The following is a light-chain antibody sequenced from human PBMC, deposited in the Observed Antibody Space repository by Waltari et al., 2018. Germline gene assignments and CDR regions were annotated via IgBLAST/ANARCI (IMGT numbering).Light chain of an antibody. Sequence: QSALTQPASVSGSPGPSITISCTGTSSDVGGYNLVSLYQLNPGKAPKPMISEVSNRPSGVSNRFSGSKSGNTASLTISGLQAEDEADYYCSSYTSSSTRVFGGGTKLTVL. CDR2: EVS. CDR1: SSDVGGYNL. CDR3: SSYTSSSTRV. J-gene: IGLJ3*02. V-gene: IGLV2-14*01.